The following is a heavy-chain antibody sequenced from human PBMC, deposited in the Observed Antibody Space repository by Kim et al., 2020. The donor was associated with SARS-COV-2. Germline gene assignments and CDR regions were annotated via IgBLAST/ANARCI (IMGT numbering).Heavy chain of an antibody. J-gene: IGHJ4*01. CDR2: ISYDGSNK. V-gene: IGHV3-30*18. CDR3: AKDRRSWIQLWSFDY. D-gene: IGHD5-18*01. CDR1: GFTFSSYG. Sequence: GGSLRLSCAASGFTFSSYGMHWVRQAPGKGLEWVAVISYDGSNKYYADSVKGRFTISRDNSKNTLYLQMNSLRAEDTAVYYCAKDRRSWIQLWSFDYWG.